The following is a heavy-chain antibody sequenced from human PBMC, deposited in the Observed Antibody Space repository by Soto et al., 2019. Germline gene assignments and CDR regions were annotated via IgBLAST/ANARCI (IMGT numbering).Heavy chain of an antibody. CDR2: IYWDDDK. V-gene: IGHV2-5*08. CDR1: GDSYSISTYS. Sequence: TLSLTCNMSGDSYSISTYSWSWIRQPPGKALEWLGIIYWDDDKRYSPSLKSRLTITKDTSKNQVVLTMTNMDPVDTATYYCAHKGATMAYAFDYWGQGTMVTVSS. J-gene: IGHJ4*02. CDR3: AHKGATMAYAFDY. D-gene: IGHD3-10*01.